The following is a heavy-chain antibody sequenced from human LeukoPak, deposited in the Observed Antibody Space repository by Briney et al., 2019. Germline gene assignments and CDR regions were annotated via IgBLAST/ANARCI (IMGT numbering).Heavy chain of an antibody. CDR3: ARESLYTVDY. J-gene: IGHJ4*02. CDR1: GFTFSSYR. Sequence: PGGTLRLSCATSGFTFSSYRWHWVRQAPGKGLVWISRIHGDGTSYADSVEGRFTISRENTKNTLYLQMNSLRVEDTAVYYCARESLYTVDYWGQGTLVSVSS. D-gene: IGHD4-11*01. CDR2: IHGDGT. V-gene: IGHV3-74*01.